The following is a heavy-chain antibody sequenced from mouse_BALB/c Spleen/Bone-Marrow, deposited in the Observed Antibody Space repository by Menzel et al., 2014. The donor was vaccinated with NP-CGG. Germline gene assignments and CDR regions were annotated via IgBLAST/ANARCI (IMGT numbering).Heavy chain of an antibody. D-gene: IGHD2-10*01. V-gene: IGHV5-12*02. CDR1: GFTFSDYY. Sequence: EVKLMESGRGLVQPGGSLKLSCATSGFTFSDYYMYWVRQTPEKRLEWVAYISNGGGSTYYPDTVKGRFTISRDNAKNTLYLQMSRLKSEDTAMYYCARQGAYSYFDYWGQGTTLTVSS. CDR3: ARQGAYSYFDY. J-gene: IGHJ2*01. CDR2: ISNGGGST.